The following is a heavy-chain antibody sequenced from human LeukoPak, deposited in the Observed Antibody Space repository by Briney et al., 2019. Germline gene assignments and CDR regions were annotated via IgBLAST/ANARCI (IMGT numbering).Heavy chain of an antibody. CDR3: AIWYSDHSDYFDY. Sequence: GGSLRLSCAASGFTFTNYWMSWVRQSPGKGLEWVANINQDGSAKYYVDSVKGRFTISRDNAKNSLYLQMNSLRTDDTAVYYCAIWYSDHSDYFDYWGQGTLVTVSS. J-gene: IGHJ4*02. V-gene: IGHV3-7*03. D-gene: IGHD4-17*01. CDR2: INQDGSAK. CDR1: GFTFTNYW.